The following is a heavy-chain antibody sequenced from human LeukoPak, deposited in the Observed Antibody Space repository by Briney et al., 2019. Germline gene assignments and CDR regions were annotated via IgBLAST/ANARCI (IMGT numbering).Heavy chain of an antibody. V-gene: IGHV3-21*05. CDR3: ARDDNWGFDY. Sequence: PGGSLSLSCAASGFAFSDYSMNWVRQAPGEGLEWVANIRGSGSGMGSGNYYAGSVKGRFTISRDNANSSLYLQMNSLRAEDTAFYYCARDDNWGFDYWGQGALVTVSS. J-gene: IGHJ4*02. CDR2: IRGSGSGMGSGN. CDR1: GFAFSDYS. D-gene: IGHD7-27*01.